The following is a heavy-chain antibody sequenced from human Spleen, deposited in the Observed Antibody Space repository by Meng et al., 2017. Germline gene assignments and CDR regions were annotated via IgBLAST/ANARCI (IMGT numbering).Heavy chain of an antibody. D-gene: IGHD3-22*01. CDR2: ISRDSTFI. V-gene: IGHV3-21*01. J-gene: IGHJ3*02. Sequence: GGSLRLSCAASRFNFSHYSMNWVRQAPGKGLEWFSYISRDSTFIYYADSVKGRFTISRDNARSSLYLQMNSLRAEDTAVYYCARHGYYYEITGSYSHDAFDIWGQGTMVTVSS. CDR3: ARHGYYYEITGSYSHDAFDI. CDR1: RFNFSHYS.